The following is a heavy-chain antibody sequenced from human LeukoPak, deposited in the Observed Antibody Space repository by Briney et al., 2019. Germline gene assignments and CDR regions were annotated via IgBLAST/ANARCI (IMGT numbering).Heavy chain of an antibody. CDR1: GGSISSSSYY. V-gene: IGHV4-39*07. D-gene: IGHD2-2*01. J-gene: IGHJ5*02. CDR3: ARDKSSTSCYPYCGFNH. CDR2: IYYSGST. Sequence: PSETLSLTCTVSGGSISSSSYYWGWIRQPPGKGLEWIGSIYYSGSTYYNPSLKSRVTISVDTSKNQFSLKLSSVTAADTAVYYCARDKSSTSCYPYCGFNHWGQGTLATVSS.